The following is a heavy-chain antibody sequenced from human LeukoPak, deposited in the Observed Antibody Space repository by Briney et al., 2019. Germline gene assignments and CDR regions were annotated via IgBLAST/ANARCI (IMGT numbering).Heavy chain of an antibody. CDR1: GYTFTGYY. CDR3: AREYGDNSAAHFDS. Sequence: ASVKVSCKASGYTFTGYYIYWVRQAPGQGLECMGWINANTGVTNYAQKFWGRATMTRDTSVSTAYMELSRLTSDDTAVYFCAREYGDNSAAHFDSWGQGTLVTVSS. D-gene: IGHD4/OR15-4a*01. CDR2: INANTGVT. V-gene: IGHV1-2*02. J-gene: IGHJ4*02.